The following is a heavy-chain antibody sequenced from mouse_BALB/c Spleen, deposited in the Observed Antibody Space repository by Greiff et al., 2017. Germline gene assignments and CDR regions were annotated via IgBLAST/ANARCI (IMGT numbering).Heavy chain of an antibody. D-gene: IGHD1-1*01. J-gene: IGHJ1*01. V-gene: IGHV2-6-7*01. CDR1: GFSLTGYG. CDR3: ARCLGSSYWYFDV. Sequence: VKLMESGPGLVAPSQSLSITCTVSGFSLTGYGVNWVRQPPGKGLEWLGMIWGDGSTDYNSALKSRLSISKDNSKSQVFLKMNSLQTDDTARYYCARCLGSSYWYFDVWGAGTTVTVSS. CDR2: IWGDGST.